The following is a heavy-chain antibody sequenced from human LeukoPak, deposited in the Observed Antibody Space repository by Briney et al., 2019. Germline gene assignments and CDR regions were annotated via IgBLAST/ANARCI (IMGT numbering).Heavy chain of an antibody. J-gene: IGHJ4*02. CDR3: ARSGDSSAYYSL. CDR2: IYYSGST. CDR1: GGSISSSSYY. V-gene: IGHV4-39*07. Sequence: SETLSLTCTVSGGSISSSSYYWGWIRQPPGKGLEWIGSIYYSGSTYYNPSLKSRVTISVDTSKNQFSLKLSSVTAADTAVYFCARSGDSSAYYSLWGQGTLVIVSS. D-gene: IGHD3-22*01.